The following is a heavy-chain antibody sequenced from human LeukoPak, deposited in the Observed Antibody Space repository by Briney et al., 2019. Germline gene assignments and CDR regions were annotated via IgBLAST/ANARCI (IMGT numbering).Heavy chain of an antibody. CDR3: AKDKIVVAGNFDY. V-gene: IGHV3-23*01. CDR2: ISGGGGST. CDR1: GLTLSTYA. Sequence: GGSLGLSCAASGLTLSTYAMSWVRQAPGKGLEWVSAISGGGGSTYYADSVKGRFIISRDNSKNTLYLQMNSLRAEDTAVYYCAKDKIVVAGNFDYWGQGTLVTVSS. J-gene: IGHJ4*02. D-gene: IGHD3-22*01.